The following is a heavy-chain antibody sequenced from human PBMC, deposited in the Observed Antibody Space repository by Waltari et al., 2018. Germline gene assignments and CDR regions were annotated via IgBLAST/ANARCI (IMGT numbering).Heavy chain of an antibody. J-gene: IGHJ4*02. CDR3: ASLYCGLDCYPR. V-gene: IGHV3-74*03. Sequence: EVQLVESGGGLVQPGGSLRLSCAASGFTLSDHWMHWVRQVPGNGLVLVSGMKTDGTSISYADSMRGRFTVSRDNAKSTLYLQMNSLRAEDTALYYCASLYCGLDCYPRWGQGTLVTVSS. D-gene: IGHD2-21*01. CDR1: GFTLSDHW. CDR2: MKTDGTSI.